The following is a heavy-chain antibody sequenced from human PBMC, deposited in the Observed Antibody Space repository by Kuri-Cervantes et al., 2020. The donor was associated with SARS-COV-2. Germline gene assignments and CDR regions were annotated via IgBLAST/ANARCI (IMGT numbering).Heavy chain of an antibody. CDR3: ARRTVGNFDL. CDR2: IYHSGST. Sequence: SETLSLTCAVSGYSISSGYYWGWSRQPPGKGLEWIGSIYHSGSTYYNPSLKSRVTISVDTSKNQFSLKLSSVTAADTAVYYCARRTVGNFDLWGRGTLVTVSS. D-gene: IGHD3-16*01. CDR1: GYSISSGYY. J-gene: IGHJ2*01. V-gene: IGHV4-38-2*01.